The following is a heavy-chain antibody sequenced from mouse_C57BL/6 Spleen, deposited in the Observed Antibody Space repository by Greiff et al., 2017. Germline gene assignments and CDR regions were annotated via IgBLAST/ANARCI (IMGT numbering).Heavy chain of an antibody. CDR2: IHPNSGST. V-gene: IGHV1-64*01. Sequence: QVQLKQPGAELVKPGASVKLSCKASGYTFTSYWMHWVKQRPGQGLEWIGMIHPNSGSTNYNEKFKSKATLTVDKSSSTAYMQLSSLTSEDSAVYYCAKAPYYYGSSYGDYWGQGTTLTVSS. D-gene: IGHD1-1*01. CDR1: GYTFTSYW. J-gene: IGHJ2*01. CDR3: AKAPYYYGSSYGDY.